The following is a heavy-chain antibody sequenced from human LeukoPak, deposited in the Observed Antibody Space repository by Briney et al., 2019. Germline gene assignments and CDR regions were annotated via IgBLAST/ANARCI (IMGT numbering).Heavy chain of an antibody. D-gene: IGHD4-11*01. CDR1: GGSFSGYY. CDR2: TNHSGST. Sequence: SETLSLTCAVYGGSFSGYYWSWIRQPPGKGLEWIGETNHSGSTNYNPSLKSRVTISVDTSKNQFSLKLSSVTAADTAVYYCARDSYSNYVYYYYGMDVWGQGTTVTVSS. V-gene: IGHV4-34*01. CDR3: ARDSYSNYVYYYYGMDV. J-gene: IGHJ6*02.